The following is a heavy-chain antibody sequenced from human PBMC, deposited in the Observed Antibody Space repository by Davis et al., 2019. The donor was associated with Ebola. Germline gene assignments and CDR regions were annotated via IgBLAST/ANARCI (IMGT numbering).Heavy chain of an antibody. CDR2: ISSSSSYI. D-gene: IGHD4-17*01. Sequence: LSLTCAASGFTFSSYSMNWVRQAPGKGLEWVSSISSSSSYIYYADSVKGRFTISRDNAKNSLYLQMNSLRAEDTAVYYCARDEAEMTTVTIFDYWGQGTLVTVSS. J-gene: IGHJ4*02. CDR1: GFTFSSYS. V-gene: IGHV3-21*01. CDR3: ARDEAEMTTVTIFDY.